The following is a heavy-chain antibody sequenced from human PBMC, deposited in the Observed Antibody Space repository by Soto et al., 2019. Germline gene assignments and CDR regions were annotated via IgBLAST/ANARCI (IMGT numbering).Heavy chain of an antibody. V-gene: IGHV4-4*02. CDR3: ARDGVAALHNAFDI. Sequence: KPSETLSLTCAVSGGSISSSNWWSWVRQPPGKGLEWIGEIYHSGSTNYNPSLKSRVTISVDKSKNQFSLKLSSVTAADTAVYYCARDGVAALHNAFDIWGQGTMVTVSS. J-gene: IGHJ3*02. D-gene: IGHD6-13*01. CDR2: IYHSGST. CDR1: GGSISSSNW.